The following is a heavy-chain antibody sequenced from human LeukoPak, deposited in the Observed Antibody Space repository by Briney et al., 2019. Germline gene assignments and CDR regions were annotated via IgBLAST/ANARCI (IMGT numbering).Heavy chain of an antibody. CDR1: GYTFTRYG. V-gene: IGHV1-18*01. CDR3: ARGGPGWDSSSWYNY. CDR2: ISAYNGNR. D-gene: IGHD6-13*01. Sequence: GASVKVSCKPSGYTFTRYGIIWVRQAPGQGREWRGWISAYNGNRNYAQKLQGRVTMTTDTSTSTAYMELTSLRSDDTAVYCCARGGPGWDSSSWYNYCGQGTLVTASS. J-gene: IGHJ4*02.